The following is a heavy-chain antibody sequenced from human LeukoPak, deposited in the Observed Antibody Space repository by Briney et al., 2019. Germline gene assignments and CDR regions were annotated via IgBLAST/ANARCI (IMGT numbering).Heavy chain of an antibody. D-gene: IGHD3-3*01. CDR2: ISSSSNVI. CDR3: ARGDPIYDFWSGGDY. CDR1: GFTFNSYA. V-gene: IGHV3-48*01. Sequence: GGSLRLSCAASGFTFNSYAFNWVRQAPGKGLEWVAYISSSSNVIYYTDSVKGRFTISRDNGRKLLSLQMNSLRAEDTAVYYCARGDPIYDFWSGGDYWGQGSLVTVSS. J-gene: IGHJ4*02.